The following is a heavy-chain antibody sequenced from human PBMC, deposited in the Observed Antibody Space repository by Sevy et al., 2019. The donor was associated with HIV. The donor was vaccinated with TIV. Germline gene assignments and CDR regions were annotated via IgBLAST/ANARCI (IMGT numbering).Heavy chain of an antibody. CDR3: SRGITMLRGVFDY. Sequence: GGSLRLSCAASGFTFSSYWMSWVRQAPGKGLEWVANIKQDGSEKYYVDSVKGRFTISRDNAKNSLYLQMNSLRAEDTAVYYCSRGITMLRGVFDYRGQGTLVTVSS. CDR1: GFTFSSYW. CDR2: IKQDGSEK. D-gene: IGHD3-10*01. V-gene: IGHV3-7*01. J-gene: IGHJ4*02.